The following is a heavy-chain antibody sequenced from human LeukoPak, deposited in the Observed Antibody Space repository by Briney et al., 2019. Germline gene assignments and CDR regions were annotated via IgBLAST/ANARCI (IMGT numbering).Heavy chain of an antibody. CDR3: ETPKVYCTSISCSMDY. Sequence: GESLKISCKGSGYSFTCSWIGWVRQMPGKGLEWMGIIYPHDSDTKYSPSFQGQVTISVDKSSSTAYLQWSSLKASDTAIYYCETPKVYCTSISCSMDYWGQGTLVTVSS. V-gene: IGHV5-51*01. J-gene: IGHJ4*02. CDR1: GYSFTCSW. CDR2: IYPHDSDT. D-gene: IGHD2-2*01.